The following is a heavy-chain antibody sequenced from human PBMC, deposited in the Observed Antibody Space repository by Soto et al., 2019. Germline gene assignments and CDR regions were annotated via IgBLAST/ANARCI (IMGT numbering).Heavy chain of an antibody. J-gene: IGHJ4*02. CDR2: IYSGGST. D-gene: IGHD3-10*01. V-gene: IGHV3-66*01. CDR1: GFTVSSNY. CDR3: ARALWFGESRLDY. Sequence: EVQLVESGGGLVQPGGSLRLSCAASGFTVSSNYMSWVRQAPGKGLEWVSVIYSGGSTYYADSVKGRFTISRDNSKNTLYLQMNSLRAEDTAVYYCARALWFGESRLDYWGQGTLFTVSS.